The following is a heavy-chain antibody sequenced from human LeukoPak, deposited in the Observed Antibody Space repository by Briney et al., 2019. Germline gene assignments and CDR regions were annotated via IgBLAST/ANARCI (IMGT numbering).Heavy chain of an antibody. CDR2: IKQDGSEK. CDR3: ARLGYCSGGSCYSSYYFDY. J-gene: IGHJ4*02. V-gene: IGHV3-7*01. Sequence: GGSLRLSCAASGFTFSSYWMSWVRQAPGKGLEWVANIKQDGSEKYYVDSVKGRFTISRDNAKNSLYLQMNSLGAEDTAVYYCARLGYCSGGSCYSSYYFDYWGQGTLVTVSS. CDR1: GFTFSSYW. D-gene: IGHD2-15*01.